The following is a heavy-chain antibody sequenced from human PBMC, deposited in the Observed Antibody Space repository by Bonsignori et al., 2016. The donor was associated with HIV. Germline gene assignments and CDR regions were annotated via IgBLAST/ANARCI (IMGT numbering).Heavy chain of an antibody. CDR3: ARDPNYYDSRGYYNGAFDI. V-gene: IGHV4-39*07. CDR1: GGSISSSTYY. CDR2: IYYSGTT. J-gene: IGHJ3*02. D-gene: IGHD3-22*01. Sequence: SETLSLTCTVSGGSISSSTYYWAWIRQPPGKGLEWIGTIYYSGTTYYNPSLKSRVTMSVDTSKNQFSLKLNSVTAADTAVYYCARDPNYYDSRGYYNGAFDIWGQGTMVTVSS.